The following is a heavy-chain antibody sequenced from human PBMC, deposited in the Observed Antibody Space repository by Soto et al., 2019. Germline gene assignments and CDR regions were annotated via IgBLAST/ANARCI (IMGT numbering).Heavy chain of an antibody. D-gene: IGHD5-12*01. V-gene: IGHV1-3*01. CDR3: ASQWLPSPYYGMDV. J-gene: IGHJ6*02. CDR2: INAGNGNT. CDR1: GYTFTSYA. Sequence: GASVKVSCKSSGYTFTSYAMHWVRQAPGQRLEWMGWINAGNGNTKYSQKFQGRVTITRDTSASTAYMELSSLRSEDTAVYYCASQWLPSPYYGMDVWGQGTTVTVSS.